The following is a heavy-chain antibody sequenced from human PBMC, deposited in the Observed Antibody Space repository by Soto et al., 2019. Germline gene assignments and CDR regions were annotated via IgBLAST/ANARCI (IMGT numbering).Heavy chain of an antibody. V-gene: IGHV4-34*01. CDR1: GGSFSGYY. Sequence: SETLSLTCAVYGGSFSGYYWSWIRQPPGKGLEWIGEINHSGSTNYNPSLKSRVTISVDTSKNQFSLKLSSVTAADTAVYYCARAHYDFWSGYKYYYGMDVWGQGTTVNVSS. CDR3: ARAHYDFWSGYKYYYGMDV. D-gene: IGHD3-3*01. J-gene: IGHJ6*02. CDR2: INHSGST.